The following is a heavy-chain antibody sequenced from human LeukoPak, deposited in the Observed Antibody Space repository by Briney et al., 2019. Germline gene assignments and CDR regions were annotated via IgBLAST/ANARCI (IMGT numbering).Heavy chain of an antibody. J-gene: IGHJ6*03. V-gene: IGHV3-15*01. D-gene: IGHD3-16*02. Sequence: GGSLRLSCAASGFTFSNAWMSWVRQAPGKGLEWVGRIKSKTDGGTTDYAAPVKGRSTISRDDSKNTLYLQMNSLKTEDTAVYYCTTSDDDYVWGSYRYTSHYYYYMDVWGKGTTVTVSS. CDR2: IKSKTDGGTT. CDR3: TTSDDDYVWGSYRYTSHYYYYMDV. CDR1: GFTFSNAW.